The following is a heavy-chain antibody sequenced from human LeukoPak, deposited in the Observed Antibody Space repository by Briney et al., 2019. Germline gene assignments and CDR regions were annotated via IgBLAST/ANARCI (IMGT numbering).Heavy chain of an antibody. CDR3: AKGNSPYYYDDYAFHPY. V-gene: IGHV3-9*01. CDR2: ISWSGADV. Sequence: AGGSLRLSCASSGFTFHDYDMHWVRQAPGKGPEWVSGISWSGADVQYADSVKGRFTISRDNAMTSLYLQMNNLREDDSAIYYCAKGNSPYYYDDYAFHPYWGQGALVTVSP. J-gene: IGHJ4*02. CDR1: GFTFHDYD. D-gene: IGHD3-22*01.